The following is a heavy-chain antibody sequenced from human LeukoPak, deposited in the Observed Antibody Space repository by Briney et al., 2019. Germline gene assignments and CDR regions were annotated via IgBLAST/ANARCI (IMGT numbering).Heavy chain of an antibody. D-gene: IGHD4-17*01. CDR3: ARTPADFNTVTPTDVRY. Sequence: ASVKVSCKASGYTFKSYGVSWVRQAPGQGLEWWGGIGGYNGNTNYAQKLQGRVIMTTDTSTSTAYMELRSLRSDDTAVYYCARTPADFNTVTPTDVRYWGQGTLVTVSS. CDR2: IGGYNGNT. J-gene: IGHJ4*02. CDR1: GYTFKSYG. V-gene: IGHV1-18*01.